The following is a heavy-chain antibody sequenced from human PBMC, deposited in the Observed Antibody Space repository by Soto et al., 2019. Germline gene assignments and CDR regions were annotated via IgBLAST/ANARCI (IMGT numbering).Heavy chain of an antibody. CDR2: IGTVGDT. Sequence: EVQLVESGGGLVQPGGSLRLSCAASGFTFSSYDMHWVRQATGKGLEWVSAIGTVGDTYYPGSVKGRFTISRENAKNSLYLQMNSLRAGDTAVYYCARLYSGYGGGGMDVWGQGTTVTVSS. D-gene: IGHD5-12*01. CDR3: ARLYSGYGGGGMDV. J-gene: IGHJ6*02. CDR1: GFTFSSYD. V-gene: IGHV3-13*01.